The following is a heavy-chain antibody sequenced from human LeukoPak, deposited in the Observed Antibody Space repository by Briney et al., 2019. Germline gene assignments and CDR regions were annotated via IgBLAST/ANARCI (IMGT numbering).Heavy chain of an antibody. J-gene: IGHJ4*02. V-gene: IGHV3-23*01. CDR3: AKESVASSDLDPYFDS. D-gene: IGHD5-12*01. CDR1: GFTFSSYA. Sequence: PPGGSLTLSCAASGFTFSSYAMSWVRRAPGKGLEWVSAISGSGCSTYYATSVKGRFTTSNDNPKNTQYLQMTSLRAEDTAVHYCAKESVASSDLDPYFDSWGQGTLVTGSS. CDR2: ISGSGCST.